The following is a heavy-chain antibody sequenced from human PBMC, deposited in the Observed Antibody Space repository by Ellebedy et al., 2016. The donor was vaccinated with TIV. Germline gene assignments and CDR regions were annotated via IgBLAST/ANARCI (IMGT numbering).Heavy chain of an antibody. J-gene: IGHJ4*02. CDR3: ATYHYGSGSPFDY. D-gene: IGHD3-10*01. CDR2: FLPMFGTA. Sequence: ASVKVSCKASGGNFNTNAINWVRQAPGQGLEWIGAFLPMFGTATSAQKFQGRVAITADESMTTDTSTSTAYMEVRSLRSDDTAVYYCATYHYGSGSPFDYWGQGTLVTVSS. CDR1: GGNFNTNA. V-gene: IGHV1-69*13.